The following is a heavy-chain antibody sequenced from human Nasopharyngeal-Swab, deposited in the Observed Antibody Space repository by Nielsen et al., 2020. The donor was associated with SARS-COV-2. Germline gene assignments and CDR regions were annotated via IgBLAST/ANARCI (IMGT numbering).Heavy chain of an antibody. CDR3: TRDTFGPTDS. CDR2: INPDGNTI. CDR1: GFSPSSYW. V-gene: IGHV3-74*01. D-gene: IGHD2/OR15-2a*01. Sequence: GESLKISCAASGFSPSSYWMHWVRQAPGKGLSWVSRINPDGNTINYADSVKGRFTISRDTAKNTLYLQMSSLRVEDTAVYYCTRDTFGPTDSWGQGTLVTVSS. J-gene: IGHJ4*02.